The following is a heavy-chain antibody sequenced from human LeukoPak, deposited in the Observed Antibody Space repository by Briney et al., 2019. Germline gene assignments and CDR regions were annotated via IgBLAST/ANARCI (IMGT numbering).Heavy chain of an antibody. CDR2: ISWNSGSI. CDR3: ASHHNYRFDY. CDR1: GFTFDDYA. V-gene: IGHV3-9*01. Sequence: GGSLRLSCAASGFTFDDYAMHWVRQAPGKGLEWVSGISWNSGSIGYADSVKGRFTISRDNAKKSLYLQMNSLRADDTAVYYCASHHNYRFDYWGQGTLVIVSS. D-gene: IGHD4-11*01. J-gene: IGHJ4*02.